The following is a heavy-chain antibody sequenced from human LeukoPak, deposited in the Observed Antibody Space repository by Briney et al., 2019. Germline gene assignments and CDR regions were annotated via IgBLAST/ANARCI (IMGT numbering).Heavy chain of an antibody. J-gene: IGHJ4*02. Sequence: GGSLRLSCAATGFTFSSYWMHWVRQAPGKGLVWVSRINTDGSSTSYADSVKGRFTISRDNAKNSLYLQMNSLRAEDTAVYYCARGLSIQSIDYWGQGTLVTVSS. CDR3: ARGLSIQSIDY. D-gene: IGHD6-6*01. V-gene: IGHV3-74*01. CDR2: INTDGSST. CDR1: GFTFSSYW.